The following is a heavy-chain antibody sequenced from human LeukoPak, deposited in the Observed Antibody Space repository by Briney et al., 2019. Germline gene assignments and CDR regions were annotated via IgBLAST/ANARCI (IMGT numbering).Heavy chain of an antibody. CDR3: ARNSDYLRVFDY. CDR1: GGSISSGGYY. D-gene: IGHD5-12*01. V-gene: IGHV4-31*03. Sequence: SQTLSLTCTVSGGSISSGGYYWSWIRQHPGKDLEWIGYIYYSGSTYYNPSLKSRVTISVDTSKNQFSLKLSSVTAADTAVYYCARNSDYLRVFDYWGQGTLVPVSS. CDR2: IYYSGST. J-gene: IGHJ4*02.